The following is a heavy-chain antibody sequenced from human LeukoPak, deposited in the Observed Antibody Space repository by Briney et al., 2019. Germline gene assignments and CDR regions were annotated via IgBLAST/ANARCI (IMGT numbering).Heavy chain of an antibody. CDR3: ARGPDGFFDY. D-gene: IGHD5-24*01. J-gene: IGHJ4*02. Sequence: PGGSLRLSCAASGFTFSSYTMNWVRQAPGKGLEWVSSITSSSSYIYYADSLKGRFTTSRDNAKNSLYLQMNNLRAEDTAVYYCARGPDGFFDYWGQGTLVTVSS. CDR1: GFTFSSYT. CDR2: ITSSSSYI. V-gene: IGHV3-21*01.